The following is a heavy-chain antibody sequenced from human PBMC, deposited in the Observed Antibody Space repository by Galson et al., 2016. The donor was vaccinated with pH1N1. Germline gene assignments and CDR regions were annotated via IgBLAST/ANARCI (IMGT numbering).Heavy chain of an antibody. V-gene: IGHV3-7*01. Sequence: SLRLSCAASGFTFSNYWMHWVRQVPGKGLEWVANINEDGSEIYYVDSVRGRFTISRDNPKNSLYLQMSSLRDEDTALYYCARAIGSRSAYWGQGTLVTVSS. D-gene: IGHD3-16*02. CDR2: INEDGSEI. CDR3: ARAIGSRSAY. J-gene: IGHJ4*02. CDR1: GFTFSNYW.